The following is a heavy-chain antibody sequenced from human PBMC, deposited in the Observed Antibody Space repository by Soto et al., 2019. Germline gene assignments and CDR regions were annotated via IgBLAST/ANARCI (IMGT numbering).Heavy chain of an antibody. J-gene: IGHJ4*02. V-gene: IGHV1-3*05. D-gene: IGHD6-13*01. Sequence: QVQLVQSGAEEKKPGASVKVSCKASGYTFTSYPMHWVRQAPGQRLEWMGWINAGNGNTKYSQKFQGRVTITRDTSASTAYMELSSLRSEDTAVYYCARGQAAAGTGPQDYWGQGTLVTVSS. CDR3: ARGQAAAGTGPQDY. CDR1: GYTFTSYP. CDR2: INAGNGNT.